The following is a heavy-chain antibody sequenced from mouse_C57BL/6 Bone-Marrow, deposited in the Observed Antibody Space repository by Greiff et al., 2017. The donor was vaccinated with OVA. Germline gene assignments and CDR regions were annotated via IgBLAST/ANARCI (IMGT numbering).Heavy chain of an antibody. CDR3: ARGNVLSAMDY. CDR1: GYSITSGYD. V-gene: IGHV3-1*01. J-gene: IGHJ4*01. CDR2: ISYSGST. Sequence: VQLKESGPGMVKPSQSLSLTCTVTGYSITSGYDWHWIRHFPGNKLEWMGYISYSGSTNYNPSLKSRISITHDTSKNHFFLKLNSVTTEDTATYYCARGNVLSAMDYWGQGTSVTVSS. D-gene: IGHD2-1*01.